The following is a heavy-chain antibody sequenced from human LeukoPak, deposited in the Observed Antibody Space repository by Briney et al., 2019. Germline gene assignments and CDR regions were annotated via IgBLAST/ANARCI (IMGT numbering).Heavy chain of an antibody. CDR3: AEYYYDSSGYTDYFDY. J-gene: IGHJ4*02. CDR2: IYYSGST. D-gene: IGHD3-22*01. Sequence: PSETLSLTCTVSGGSLSSSSSYYWGWIRQPPGKGLEWIGSIYYSGSTYYNPSLKSRVTISVDTSKNQFSLKLSSVTAADTAVYYCAEYYYDSSGYTDYFDYWGQGTLVTVSS. V-gene: IGHV4-39*07. CDR1: GGSLSSSSSYY.